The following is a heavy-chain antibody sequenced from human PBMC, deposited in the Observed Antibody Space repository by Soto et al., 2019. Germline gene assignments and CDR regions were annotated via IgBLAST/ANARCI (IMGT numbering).Heavy chain of an antibody. CDR3: APDRGGGGY. CDR1: GFTVSNNY. D-gene: IGHD3-10*01. V-gene: IGHV3-53*01. Sequence: EVQLVESGGGLIQPGGSLRLSCAVSGFTVSNNYMSWVRQAPGKGLEGVSVIYSGGYTAYGDSVKGRFTISRDNSKNTLYFQMNSRGAEAAGLFCGAPDRGGGGYWGQGTLVTVSS. CDR2: IYSGGYT. J-gene: IGHJ4*02.